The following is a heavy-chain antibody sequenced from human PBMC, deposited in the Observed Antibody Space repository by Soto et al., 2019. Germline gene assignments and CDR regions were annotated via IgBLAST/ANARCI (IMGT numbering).Heavy chain of an antibody. CDR2: IDPSDSYT. J-gene: IGHJ5*02. D-gene: IGHD6-13*01. Sequence: HGESLKISCKGSGYSFTSYWISWVRQMPGKGLEWMGRIDPSDSYTNYSPSFQGHVTISADKSISTAYLQWSSLKASDTAMYYCARHVYSSSWSWGKDWFDPWGQGTLVTVSS. CDR3: ARHVYSSSWSWGKDWFDP. V-gene: IGHV5-10-1*01. CDR1: GYSFTSYW.